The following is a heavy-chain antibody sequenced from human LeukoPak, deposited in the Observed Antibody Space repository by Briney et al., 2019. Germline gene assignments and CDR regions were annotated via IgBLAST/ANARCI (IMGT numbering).Heavy chain of an antibody. CDR1: GFTFSDYY. CDR3: TRVSSSKPNYFDA. V-gene: IGHV3-11*06. CDR2: ISSGSSYT. D-gene: IGHD1-7*01. Sequence: WGSLTLTCAASGFTFSDYYTAWICQAPGKGLEWVSYISSGSSYTNYGDAVKGRFTISRDNAKNSLYLQMNSLRADDTAVYYCTRVSSSKPNYFDAWAGRPLDTVSS. J-gene: IGHJ5*02.